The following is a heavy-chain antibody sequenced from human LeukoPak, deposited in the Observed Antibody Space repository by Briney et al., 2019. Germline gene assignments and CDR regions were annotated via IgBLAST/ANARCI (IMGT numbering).Heavy chain of an antibody. D-gene: IGHD6-13*01. CDR2: INPNSGGT. CDR3: ARATQSRDSSSFFDP. V-gene: IGHV1-2*02. CDR1: GYTFTGYY. Sequence: ASVKVSCKASGYTFTGYYMHWVRQAPGHRLEGMGWINPNSGGTNYAQKFQGRVTMTSDTSISTAYMELSRLRSDDTAVYYCARATQSRDSSSFFDPWGQGTLVTVSS. J-gene: IGHJ5*02.